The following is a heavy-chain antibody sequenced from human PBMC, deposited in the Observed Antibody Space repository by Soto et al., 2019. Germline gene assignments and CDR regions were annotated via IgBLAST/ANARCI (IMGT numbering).Heavy chain of an antibody. Sequence: QVQLVQSGAEVKKPGSSVKVSCKASGGTFSSYTISWVRQAPGQGLEWMGRIIPILGIANYAQKFQGRVTITADKSTSTAYMELSSLRSEDTAVYYCATAHRSYWLASGGSCYPIWGQGTMVTVSS. CDR2: IIPILGIA. CDR1: GGTFSSYT. D-gene: IGHD2-15*01. V-gene: IGHV1-69*02. CDR3: ATAHRSYWLASGGSCYPI. J-gene: IGHJ3*02.